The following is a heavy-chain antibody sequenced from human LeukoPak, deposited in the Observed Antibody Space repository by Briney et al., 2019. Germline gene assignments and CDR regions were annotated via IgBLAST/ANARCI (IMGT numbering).Heavy chain of an antibody. J-gene: IGHJ4*02. CDR1: GFTFSSYA. CDR2: ISGSGGST. D-gene: IGHD6-13*01. CDR3: AKSLKSRAAAGEFDY. V-gene: IGHV3-23*01. Sequence: GGPLRLSCAASGFTFSSYAMSWVRQAPGKGLEWVSAISGSGGSTYYADSVKGRFTISRDNSKNTLYLQMNSLRAEDTAVYYCAKSLKSRAAAGEFDYWGQGTLVTVSS.